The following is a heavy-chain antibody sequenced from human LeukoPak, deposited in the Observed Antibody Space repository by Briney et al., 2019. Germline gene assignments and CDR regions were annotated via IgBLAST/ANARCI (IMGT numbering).Heavy chain of an antibody. Sequence: GESLKISCKGSGYSFGTYWIAWVRQMPGKGLEWMGIIYPDDSDTRYSPSFQGQVTISADKSISIAYLQWGSLKASDTAMYYCAKHTEGTGSTTRHPYYMDVWGKGTTVTVSS. J-gene: IGHJ6*03. V-gene: IGHV5-51*01. D-gene: IGHD3-9*01. CDR2: IYPDDSDT. CDR1: GYSFGTYW. CDR3: AKHTEGTGSTTRHPYYMDV.